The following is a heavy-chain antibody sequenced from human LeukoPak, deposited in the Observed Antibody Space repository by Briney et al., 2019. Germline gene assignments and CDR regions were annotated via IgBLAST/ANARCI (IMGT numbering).Heavy chain of an antibody. J-gene: IGHJ4*02. CDR1: GDSISSYY. Sequence: SETLSLTCTVSGDSISSYYRSWIRQPPGKGLEWIGYIYYSGSTNYNPSLKSRVTISVDTSKNQSSLRLSSVTAADTAVYYCARLSSNWPYYLDYWGQGTLVTVSS. CDR3: ARLSSNWPYYLDY. CDR2: IYYSGST. D-gene: IGHD6-13*01. V-gene: IGHV4-59*01.